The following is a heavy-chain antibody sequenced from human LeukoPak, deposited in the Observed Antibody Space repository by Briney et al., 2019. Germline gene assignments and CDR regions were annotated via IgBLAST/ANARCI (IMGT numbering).Heavy chain of an antibody. CDR1: GFTFTNAW. D-gene: IGHD6-6*01. V-gene: IGHV3-15*01. CDR3: TTDRSIAVRPLFDC. CDR2: IKGKADGGTT. J-gene: IGHJ4*02. Sequence: GGSLRLSCAASGFTFTNAWMSWVRQAPGKGLEWVGHIKGKADGGTTDHAAPVKGRFIISRDDSKNTLYLQMNSLKTEDTAVYYCTTDRSIAVRPLFDCWGQGTLVTVSS.